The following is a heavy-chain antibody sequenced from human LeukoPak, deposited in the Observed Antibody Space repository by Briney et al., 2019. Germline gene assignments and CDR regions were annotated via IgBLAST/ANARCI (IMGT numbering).Heavy chain of an antibody. CDR2: IYYSGST. CDR1: GGSISSYY. Sequence: SETLCLTCIVSGGSISSYYWSWIRQPPGKGLAWIGYIYYSGSTNYNPTLKSRVTISVVTSKNQFSLKLSSVTAADTAVYYCARARYSSAPFAYWGQGTLITVSS. J-gene: IGHJ4*02. V-gene: IGHV4-59*01. CDR3: ARARYSSAPFAY. D-gene: IGHD6-25*01.